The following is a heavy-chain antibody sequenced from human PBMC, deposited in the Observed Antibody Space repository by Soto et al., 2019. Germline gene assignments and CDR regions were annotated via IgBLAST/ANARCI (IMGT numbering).Heavy chain of an antibody. Sequence: LRLSCAASGFTFSSYSMNWVRQAPGKGLEWVSSISSSSSYIYYADSVKGRFTISRDNAKNSLYLQMNSLRAEDTAVYYCARDWSYGDFTPYYYYYGMDVWGQGTTVTVSS. V-gene: IGHV3-21*01. CDR2: ISSSSSYI. CDR3: ARDWSYGDFTPYYYYYGMDV. D-gene: IGHD4-17*01. J-gene: IGHJ6*02. CDR1: GFTFSSYS.